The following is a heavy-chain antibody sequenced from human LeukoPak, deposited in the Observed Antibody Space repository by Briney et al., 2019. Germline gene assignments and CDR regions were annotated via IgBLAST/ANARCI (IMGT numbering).Heavy chain of an antibody. D-gene: IGHD6-13*01. CDR2: ISAYNGNT. CDR1: GYTFTSYG. Sequence: ASVKVYCKASGYTFTSYGISWVRQAPGQGLEWMGWISAYNGNTNYAQKLQGRVAMTTDTSTSTAYMELRSLRSDDTAVYYCARVIAAAAPDAFDIWGQGTMVTVSS. V-gene: IGHV1-18*01. CDR3: ARVIAAAAPDAFDI. J-gene: IGHJ3*02.